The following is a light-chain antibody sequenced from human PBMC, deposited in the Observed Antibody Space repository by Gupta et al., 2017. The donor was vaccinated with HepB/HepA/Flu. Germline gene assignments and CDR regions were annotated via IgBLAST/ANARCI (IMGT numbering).Light chain of an antibody. V-gene: IGKV1-33*01. Sequence: DIQMTQSPSSLSASVGDRVTITCQASQDISNYLNWYQQKPGKAPKLLIYDASKVEKGVPSRFSGSGSGTDFTFTISSRQPEDIAKYYCQQEDNLPVTFGGGTKVEIK. CDR1: QDISNY. J-gene: IGKJ4*01. CDR3: QQEDNLPVT. CDR2: DAS.